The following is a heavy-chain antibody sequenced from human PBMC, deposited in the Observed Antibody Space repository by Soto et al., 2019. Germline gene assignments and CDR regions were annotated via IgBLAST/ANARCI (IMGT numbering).Heavy chain of an antibody. Sequence: QITLKESGPPQVKPTQTLTLTCSLSGFSLNTDGEGVGWVRQPPGEALEWLALIYWDDDERYSPSLKTRLTITKDPSKNQVVLIMTNMDPADTATYYCAHSRNLITEDAQVGDFDYWGQGTLVTVSS. CDR1: GFSLNTDGEG. D-gene: IGHD3-10*01. CDR3: AHSRNLITEDAQVGDFDY. CDR2: IYWDDDE. V-gene: IGHV2-5*02. J-gene: IGHJ4*02.